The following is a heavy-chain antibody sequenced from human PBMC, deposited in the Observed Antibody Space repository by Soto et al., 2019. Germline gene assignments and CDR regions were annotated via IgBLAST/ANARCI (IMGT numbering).Heavy chain of an antibody. Sequence: QVQLQQWGAGLLKPSETLSLTCAVYGGSFSGYSWSWIRQPPGKGLEWVGEINLSGSTNYNPSLKTRVTMSVDTSKNHFSLKLSSVTAADTAVYYCARGFPVYSYYNYMDVWGKGTTVTVSS. CDR1: GGSFSGYS. J-gene: IGHJ6*03. V-gene: IGHV4-34*01. CDR2: INLSGST. CDR3: ARGFPVYSYYNYMDV.